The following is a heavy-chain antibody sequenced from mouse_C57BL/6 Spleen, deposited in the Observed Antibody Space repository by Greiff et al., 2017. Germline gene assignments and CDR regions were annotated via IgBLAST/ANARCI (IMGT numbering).Heavy chain of an antibody. CDR3: ARRAISRYYVDY. Sequence: DVKLVESGGGLVKPGGSLKLSCAASGFTFSDYGMHWVRQAPEKGLEWVAYISSGSSTIYYADTVKGRFTISRDNAKNTLFLQMTSLRSEDTAMYYCARRAISRYYVDYWGQGTTLTVSS. CDR1: GFTFSDYG. D-gene: IGHD3-1*01. V-gene: IGHV5-17*01. J-gene: IGHJ2*01. CDR2: ISSGSSTI.